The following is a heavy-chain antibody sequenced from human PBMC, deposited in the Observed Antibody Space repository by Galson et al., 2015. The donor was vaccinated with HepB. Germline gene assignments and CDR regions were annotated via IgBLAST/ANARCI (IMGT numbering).Heavy chain of an antibody. CDR1: GYTFTSYG. D-gene: IGHD2-8*01. V-gene: IGHV1-18*01. CDR3: ARDLYSPDLTPLDY. J-gene: IGHJ4*02. Sequence: VKVSCKASGYTFTSYGFSWVRQAPGQGLEWMGWISAYTGNTNYAQKFQGRVTMTTDKSTRTAYMDLRSLRFDDTAVYYCARDLYSPDLTPLDYWGQGTLVTV. CDR2: ISAYTGNT.